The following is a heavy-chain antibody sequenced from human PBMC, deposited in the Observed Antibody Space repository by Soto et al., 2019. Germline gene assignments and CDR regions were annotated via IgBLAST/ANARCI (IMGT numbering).Heavy chain of an antibody. CDR2: FNPNSGDT. J-gene: IGHJ4*02. CDR1: GYSFTAYS. Sequence: QVQLVHSGAEVKKPGASVKVSCKASGYSFTAYSMHWVRQAPGQGLEWMGWFNPNSGDTIYAQKFQGRGTLTRDTSISTADLELTGLRSDDTAVYYCAREASAVISLDYWGQGTLVTVSS. CDR3: AREASAVISLDY. V-gene: IGHV1-2*02. D-gene: IGHD6-19*01.